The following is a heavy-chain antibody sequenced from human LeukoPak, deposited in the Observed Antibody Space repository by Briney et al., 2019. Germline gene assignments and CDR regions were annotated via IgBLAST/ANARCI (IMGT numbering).Heavy chain of an antibody. D-gene: IGHD6-19*01. CDR1: GGSISSYY. CDR3: ARVGAGSGWPFDF. J-gene: IGHJ4*02. CDR2: IYYSGTT. Sequence: PSETLSLTCTVSGGSISSYYWSWIRQPPGKGLEWIGYIYYSGTTNYNPSLKSRVTISVDTSKKEISLKLISVTAADTAVYYCARVGAGSGWPFDFWGQGTLVTVSS. V-gene: IGHV4-59*08.